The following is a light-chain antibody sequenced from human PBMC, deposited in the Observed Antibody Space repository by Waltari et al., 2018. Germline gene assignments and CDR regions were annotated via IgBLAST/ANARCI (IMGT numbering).Light chain of an antibody. CDR1: SSDVGANNF. J-gene: IGLJ3*02. CDR2: DIN. Sequence: QSALTQPRSVSGSPGQSVTISCTGTSSDVGANNFVSWYQHHPDKAPKVIIYDINKRPSGFPDRFSGSRSGNTASLTISGLQAEDDADYYCCSCVGRNIYWVFGGGTKLTVL. V-gene: IGLV2-11*01. CDR3: CSCVGRNIYWV.